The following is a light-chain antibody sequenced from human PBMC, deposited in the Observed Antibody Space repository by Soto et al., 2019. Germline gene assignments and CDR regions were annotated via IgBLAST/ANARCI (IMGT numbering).Light chain of an antibody. CDR2: DVS. CDR3: SISQV. J-gene: IGLJ1*01. Sequence: QSALTQPASVSGSPGQSITISCTGTSSDVGGYNYVSWYQQHPGKAPKLMIYDVSNRPSGVSNRFSGSKSGNTASLTISGLQAEDEADYFCSISQVFANGTKHTVL. CDR1: SSDVGGYNY. V-gene: IGLV2-14*01.